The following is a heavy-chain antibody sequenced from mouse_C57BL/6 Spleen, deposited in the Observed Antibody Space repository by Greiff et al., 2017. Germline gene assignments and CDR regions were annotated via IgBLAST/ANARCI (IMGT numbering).Heavy chain of an antibody. V-gene: IGHV1-82*01. J-gene: IGHJ4*01. CDR3: ARTSYYGSLYYYAMDY. Sequence: QVQLQQSGPELVKPGASVKISCKASGYAFSSSWMNWVKQRPGQGLEWIGRIYPGDGDTNYNGKFKGKATLTADKSSSTAYMQLSSLTSEDSAVYFCARTSYYGSLYYYAMDYWGQGTSVTVSS. CDR1: GYAFSSSW. CDR2: IYPGDGDT. D-gene: IGHD1-1*01.